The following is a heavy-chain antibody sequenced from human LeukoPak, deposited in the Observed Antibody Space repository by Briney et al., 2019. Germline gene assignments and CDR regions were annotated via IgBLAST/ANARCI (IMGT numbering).Heavy chain of an antibody. J-gene: IGHJ6*03. D-gene: IGHD6-6*01. CDR1: GFTFSSYA. Sequence: GGSLRLSCAASGFTFSSYAMSWVRQAPGKGLEWVSAISGSGGSTYYADSVKGRFTISRDNSKNTLYLQLNSLRAEDTAVYYCAKDQLAAPPTYYYYMDVWGKGTTVTVFS. CDR3: AKDQLAAPPTYYYYMDV. V-gene: IGHV3-23*01. CDR2: ISGSGGST.